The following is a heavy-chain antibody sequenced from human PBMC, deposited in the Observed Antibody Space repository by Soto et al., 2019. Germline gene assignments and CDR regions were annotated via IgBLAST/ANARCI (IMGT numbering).Heavy chain of an antibody. J-gene: IGHJ3*02. Sequence: QVQLVESGGGLVKPGGSLRLSCTASGFPFSDYSMSWIRQAPGKGLEWLAYIGRSGSPIYYTDSVKGRFDVSRDNAKNSLFLQMISLRAEEDTALYFCARGRDFIWFGEIWGHGTMVTVSS. D-gene: IGHD3-10*01. CDR3: ARGRDFIWFGEI. CDR1: GFPFSDYS. CDR2: IGRSGSPI. V-gene: IGHV3-11*01.